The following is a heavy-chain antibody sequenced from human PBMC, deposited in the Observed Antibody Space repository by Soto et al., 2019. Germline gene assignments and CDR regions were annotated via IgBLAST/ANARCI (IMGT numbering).Heavy chain of an antibody. CDR1: GYTLTELS. Sequence: ASVKVSCKVSGYTLTELSMHWVRQAPGKGLEWMGGFDPEDGETIYAQKFQGRVTMTEDTSTDTAYMELSSLRSEDTAEYYCATGLDYPYYFDYWGQGTLVTVSS. CDR2: FDPEDGET. V-gene: IGHV1-24*01. D-gene: IGHD3-9*01. CDR3: ATGLDYPYYFDY. J-gene: IGHJ4*02.